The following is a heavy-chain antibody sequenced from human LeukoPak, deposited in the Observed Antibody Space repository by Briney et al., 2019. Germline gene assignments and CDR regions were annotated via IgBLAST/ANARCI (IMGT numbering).Heavy chain of an antibody. CDR1: GGSFSGYY. D-gene: IGHD3-3*01. CDR2: INHSGST. V-gene: IGHV4-34*01. Sequence: SETLSLTCAVYGGSFSGYYWGWIRQPPGKGLEWIGEINHSGSTNYNPSLKSRVTISVDTSKNQSSLKLSSVTAADTAVYYCARASVYVLRFLEWWDNWFDPWGQGTLVTVSS. CDR3: ARASVYVLRFLEWWDNWFDP. J-gene: IGHJ5*02.